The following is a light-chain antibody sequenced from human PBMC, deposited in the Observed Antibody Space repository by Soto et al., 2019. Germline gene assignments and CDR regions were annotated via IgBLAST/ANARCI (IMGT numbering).Light chain of an antibody. CDR1: QTISSW. V-gene: IGKV1-5*03. CDR3: QQYNSYSLT. CDR2: KAS. J-gene: IGKJ4*01. Sequence: DIQMTQSPSTLSASLGDRVTITCRASQTISSWLAWYQQKPGKAPKLLIYKASTLKSGVPSRFSGSGSGTEFTLTISSLQPDDFATYYCQQYNSYSLTFGGGTKVDIK.